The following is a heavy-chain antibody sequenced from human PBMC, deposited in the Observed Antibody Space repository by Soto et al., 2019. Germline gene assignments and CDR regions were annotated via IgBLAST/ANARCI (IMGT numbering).Heavy chain of an antibody. Sequence: EVQLVESGGGLVQPGGSLRLSCAASGFTFSSYSMNWVRQAPGKGLEWVSYISSSSSTRYYADSVKGRFTISRDNAKNSLYLQMNSLRAEDTAVYYCARDAENVVVPAATRHWFDPWGQGTLVTVSS. J-gene: IGHJ5*02. D-gene: IGHD2-2*01. CDR2: ISSSSSTR. V-gene: IGHV3-48*01. CDR1: GFTFSSYS. CDR3: ARDAENVVVPAATRHWFDP.